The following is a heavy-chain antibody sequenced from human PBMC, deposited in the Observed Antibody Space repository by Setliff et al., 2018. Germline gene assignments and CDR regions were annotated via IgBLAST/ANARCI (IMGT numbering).Heavy chain of an antibody. J-gene: IGHJ4*02. CDR2: INHSGGT. CDR1: GGSFSGYY. CDR3: ARASPLQPSDY. Sequence: SETLSLTCAVYGGSFSGYYWSWIRQPPGRGLEWIGEINHSGGTNYNPSLKSRVTISVDTSKNQFSLKLSSVTAADTAVYYCARASPLQPSDYWGQGTLVTVSS. D-gene: IGHD1-1*01. V-gene: IGHV4-34*01.